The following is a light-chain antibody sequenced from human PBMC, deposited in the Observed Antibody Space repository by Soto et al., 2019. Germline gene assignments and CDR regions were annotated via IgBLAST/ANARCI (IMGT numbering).Light chain of an antibody. Sequence: DIQMTQSPSSLSASVGDRVTITCRASRDIANYLAWYQQKPGKVPQLPIYGASTLQSGVPSRFSGSGSGTDFTLTISSLQPEDVATYYCQKSNSSPFTFGPGTKVNIK. V-gene: IGKV1-27*01. CDR2: GAS. CDR3: QKSNSSPFT. J-gene: IGKJ3*01. CDR1: RDIANY.